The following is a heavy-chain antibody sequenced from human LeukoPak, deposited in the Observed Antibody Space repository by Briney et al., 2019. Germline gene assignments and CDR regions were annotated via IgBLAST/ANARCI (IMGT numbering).Heavy chain of an antibody. Sequence: GGSLRLSCAASGFSFSAYGMNWVRQAPGKGLEWVSAIGGSGATTYYAGSVRGRFTISRDNSKNTMYLQVSSLRAEDTAIYYCGKIRLEDSATGYWGQGTLVTVSS. J-gene: IGHJ4*02. V-gene: IGHV3-23*01. CDR2: IGGSGATT. D-gene: IGHD2-15*01. CDR1: GFSFSAYG. CDR3: GKIRLEDSATGY.